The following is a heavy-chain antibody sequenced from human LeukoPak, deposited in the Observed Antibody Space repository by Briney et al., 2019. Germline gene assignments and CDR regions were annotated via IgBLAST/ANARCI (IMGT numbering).Heavy chain of an antibody. D-gene: IGHD4-17*01. J-gene: IGHJ4*02. CDR2: IYSGGST. CDR3: ARDVDYAAGY. CDR1: GFTFSSYG. Sequence: GRSLRLSCAASGFTFSSYGMHWVRQAPGKGLEWVSVIYSGGSTYYADSVKGRFTISRDNSKNTLYLQMNSLRAEDTAVYYCARDVDYAAGYWGQGTLVTVSS. V-gene: IGHV3-66*01.